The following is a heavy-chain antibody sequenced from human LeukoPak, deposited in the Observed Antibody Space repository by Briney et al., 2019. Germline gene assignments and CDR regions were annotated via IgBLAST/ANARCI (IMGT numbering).Heavy chain of an antibody. CDR3: ARLGYHFGQGDY. V-gene: IGHV5-51*01. CDR2: IYPGDSNT. D-gene: IGHD5-18*01. Sequence: GESLKISCKGSGYRFTSYWIAWVRQMPGKGLEWMGIIYPGDSNTKYSPSVEGQVTISVDKSISTAYLQWSSLKASDTALYYCARLGYHFGQGDYWGQGTPVTVSS. J-gene: IGHJ4*02. CDR1: GYRFTSYW.